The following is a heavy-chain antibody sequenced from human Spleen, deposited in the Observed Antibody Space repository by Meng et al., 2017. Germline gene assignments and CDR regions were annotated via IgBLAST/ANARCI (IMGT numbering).Heavy chain of an antibody. V-gene: IGHV1-18*01. Sequence: RVQYGAEVKKPGASVKVSCDVSGYTLSSDCFSWVRQAPGQGLEWLGWINTYNGKTDYAQKFQGRITMTTDTFTSTGYMELRNLRSDDTAVYYCATRGNPYLNCWGQGTLVTVSS. CDR3: ATRGNPYLNC. CDR2: INTYNGKT. CDR1: GYTLSSDC. J-gene: IGHJ4*02.